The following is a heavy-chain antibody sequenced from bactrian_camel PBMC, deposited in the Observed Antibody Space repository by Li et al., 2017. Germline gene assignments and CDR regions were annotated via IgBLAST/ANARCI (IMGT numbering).Heavy chain of an antibody. J-gene: IGHJ4*01. CDR2: INSSGGRT. CDR3: AAAAGLFGGTCADVRSVDY. V-gene: IGHV3S1*01. Sequence: HVQLVESGGGSVQAGGSLRLSCRYNHRGNCMGWFRQAPGREREGVAAINSSGGRTCYRDSVKGRFTISQDNAKNTLYLQMNSLNTEDTAMYYCAAAAGLFGGTCADVRSVDYWGQGTQVTVS. CDR1: YNHRGNC. D-gene: IGHD2*01.